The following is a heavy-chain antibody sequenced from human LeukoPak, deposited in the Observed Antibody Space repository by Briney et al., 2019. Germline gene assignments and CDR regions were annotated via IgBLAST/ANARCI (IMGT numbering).Heavy chain of an antibody. CDR3: AREGGYYYGSLQH. V-gene: IGHV6-1*01. CDR1: GDSVSINSAA. CDR2: TYYRSKWYN. D-gene: IGHD3-10*01. J-gene: IGHJ1*01. Sequence: SPTLSLTFVISGDSVSINSAAWNWVRQSPSRGLEWLGSTYYRSKWYNDYAVSVKSRITINPDTSKNQFSLQVNSVTPEDTAVYYCAREGGYYYGSLQHWGQGTLVSVSS.